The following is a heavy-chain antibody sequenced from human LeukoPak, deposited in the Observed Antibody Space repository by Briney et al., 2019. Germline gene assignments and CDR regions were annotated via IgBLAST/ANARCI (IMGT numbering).Heavy chain of an antibody. CDR2: INHSGST. V-gene: IGHV4-34*01. Sequence: GSLRLSCAASGFTFSSYAMSWIRQPPGKGLEWIGEINHSGSTNYNPSLKSRVTISVDTSKNQFSLKLSSVTAADTAVYYCARGNHRYCSGGSCPHIAYYYYGMDVWGQGTTVTVSS. CDR1: GFTFSSYA. J-gene: IGHJ6*02. D-gene: IGHD2-15*01. CDR3: ARGNHRYCSGGSCPHIAYYYYGMDV.